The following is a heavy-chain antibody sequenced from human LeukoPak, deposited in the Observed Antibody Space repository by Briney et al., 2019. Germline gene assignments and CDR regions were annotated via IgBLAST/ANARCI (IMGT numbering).Heavy chain of an antibody. CDR3: ARHRGVKELFIDY. CDR2: IYPGDSDT. CDR1: GYSFTSYR. D-gene: IGHD1-7*01. Sequence: GESMKISCKGSGYSFTSYRIGWVRQMPGKGLEWMGIIYPGDSDTRYSPSLQGQVTISADKSISTAYLQWSSLKASDTAMYYCARHRGVKELFIDYWGQRTLLSVSS. V-gene: IGHV5-51*01. J-gene: IGHJ4*02.